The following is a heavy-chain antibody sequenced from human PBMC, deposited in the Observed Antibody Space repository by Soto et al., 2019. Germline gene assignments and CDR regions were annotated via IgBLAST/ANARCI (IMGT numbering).Heavy chain of an antibody. CDR2: TSFDGSST. D-gene: IGHD3-10*01. Sequence: QVQLVESGGGVVQPGRSLRLSCAASGLTFETYGMHWIRQAPGKGLEWVGVTSFDGSSTVYGDSVKGRFTITRDNSEKTLFLLPDSFRSAAGGVYYRAKGAYYGTGYMEVWG. J-gene: IGHJ6*03. CDR1: GLTFETYG. V-gene: IGHV3-30*18. CDR3: AKGAYYGTGYMEV.